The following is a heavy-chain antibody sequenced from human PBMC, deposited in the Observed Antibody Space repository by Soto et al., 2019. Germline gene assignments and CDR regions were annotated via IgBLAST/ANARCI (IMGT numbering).Heavy chain of an antibody. CDR1: GFTFSSYA. CDR3: ARVPTGKYGVWNY. J-gene: IGHJ4*02. D-gene: IGHD2-8*01. Sequence: GGSLRLSCAASGFTFSSYAMSWVRQAPGKGLVWVSGITGSGGDTAYADSVKGRFTISRDNAKNTQYLQMNSLRGDDTAVYYCARVPTGKYGVWNYWGQGTLVTVSS. CDR2: ITGSGGDT. V-gene: IGHV3-23*01.